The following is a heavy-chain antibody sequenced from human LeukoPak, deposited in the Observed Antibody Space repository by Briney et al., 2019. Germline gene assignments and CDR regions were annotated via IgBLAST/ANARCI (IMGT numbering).Heavy chain of an antibody. CDR3: VRKVRSSYDFWSGYYASGYYYGMDV. D-gene: IGHD3-3*01. V-gene: IGHV3-30*03. Sequence: GGSLRLSCAASGFTFSSYGMHWVRQAPGKGLEWVAVISYDGSNKYCADSVKGRFTISRDNSKNTLYLQMNSLRAEDTAVYYCVRKVRSSYDFWSGYYASGYYYGMDVWGQGTTVTVSS. J-gene: IGHJ6*02. CDR1: GFTFSSYG. CDR2: ISYDGSNK.